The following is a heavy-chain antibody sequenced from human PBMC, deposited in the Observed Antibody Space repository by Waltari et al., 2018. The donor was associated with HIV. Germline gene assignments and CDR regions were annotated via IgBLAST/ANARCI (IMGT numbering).Heavy chain of an antibody. CDR3: ASDSSGYSAPLCY. CDR1: GFTVSSTY. CDR2: IYSGGST. D-gene: IGHD3-22*01. J-gene: IGHJ4*02. Sequence: EVQLVESGGGLIQPGGSLRLSCAASGFTVSSTYMCWVRQAPGKGLEWVSVIYSGGSTYYADSVKGRFTISRDNSKNTLYLQMNSLRAEDTAVYYCASDSSGYSAPLCYWGQGTLVTVSS. V-gene: IGHV3-53*01.